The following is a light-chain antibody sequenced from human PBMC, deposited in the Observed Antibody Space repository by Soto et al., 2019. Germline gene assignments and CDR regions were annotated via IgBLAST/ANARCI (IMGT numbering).Light chain of an antibody. CDR1: NSNIVSHT. CDR2: SNN. J-gene: IGLJ1*01. Sequence: QSVLTQPPSASGTPGQRVTISCSGSNSNIVSHTVAWYQQLPRTAPKLLIYSNNQRPSGVPDRFSAPKSGTSASLAISGLQSEDEADYYCATWDDSLNGLVFGTGTKVTVL. V-gene: IGLV1-44*01. CDR3: ATWDDSLNGLV.